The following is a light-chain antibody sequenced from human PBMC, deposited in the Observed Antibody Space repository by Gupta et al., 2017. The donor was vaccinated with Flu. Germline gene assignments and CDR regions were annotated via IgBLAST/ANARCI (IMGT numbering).Light chain of an antibody. CDR3: HQYDSTPYT. J-gene: IGKJ2*01. V-gene: IGKV4-1*01. CDR2: WAS. CDR1: QSVLYSSNNKNY. Sequence: SLGERATINCRSSQSVLYSSNNKNYLTWYQQKPGQPPKLLFYWASTRESGVPDRFSRSGSGTDFTLTISILQAEDVAVYYCHQYDSTPYTFGQGTKLEIK.